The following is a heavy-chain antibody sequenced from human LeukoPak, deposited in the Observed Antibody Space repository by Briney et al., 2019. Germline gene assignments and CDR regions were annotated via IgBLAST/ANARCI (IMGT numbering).Heavy chain of an antibody. CDR3: ARHIDWKFDY. Sequence: PGGSLRLSCAPSGFTFSSYWMTWVRQARGKGLEWVANIKQDGSEEYYVDSVKGRFTISKDNAKNSLYLQMNSLRAEDTAVYYCARHIDWKFDYWGQGTLVTVSS. J-gene: IGHJ4*02. V-gene: IGHV3-7*01. D-gene: IGHD1-1*01. CDR2: IKQDGSEE. CDR1: GFTFSSYW.